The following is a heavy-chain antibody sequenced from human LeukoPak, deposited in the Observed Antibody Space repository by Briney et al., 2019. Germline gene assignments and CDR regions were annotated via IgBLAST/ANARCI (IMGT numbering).Heavy chain of an antibody. CDR3: ASSDDNHFDY. D-gene: IGHD1-1*01. V-gene: IGHV4-39*07. CDR2: IYHSGST. CDR1: GGSISSSSYY. Sequence: SETLSLTCTVSGGSISSSSYYWGWIRQPPGKGLEWIGSIYHSGSTNYNPSLKSRVTISVDKSKNQFSLKLSSVTAADTAVYYCASSDDNHFDYWGQGTLVTVSS. J-gene: IGHJ4*02.